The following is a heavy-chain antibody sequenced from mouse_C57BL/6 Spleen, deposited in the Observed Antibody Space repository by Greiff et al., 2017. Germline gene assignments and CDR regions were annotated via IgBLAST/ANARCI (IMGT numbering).Heavy chain of an antibody. Sequence: VQLQQSGPGLVKPGASVKISCKASGYSFTGYYMHWVKQSSEKSLEWIGEINPSTGGTSYNQKFKGKATLTVDKSSSTAYMQLKSLTSEDSAVYYCARQNDYDAWFAYWGQGTLVTVAA. J-gene: IGHJ3*01. V-gene: IGHV1-43*01. CDR1: GYSFTGYY. CDR2: INPSTGGT. D-gene: IGHD2-4*01. CDR3: ARQNDYDAWFAY.